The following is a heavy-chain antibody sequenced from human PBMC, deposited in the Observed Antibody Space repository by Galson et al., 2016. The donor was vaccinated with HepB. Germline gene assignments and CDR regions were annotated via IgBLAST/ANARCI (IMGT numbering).Heavy chain of an antibody. CDR3: ARDRGSYSPFDY. Sequence: SLRLSCAASGFTFSTYSMNWVRQAPGKGLEWVSYISSSSSAIFYADSVKGRFTISRDNAKNSLYLQMNSLRDEDTAVYYCARDRGSYSPFDYWGQRTLVTVSS. CDR2: ISSSSSAI. J-gene: IGHJ4*02. V-gene: IGHV3-48*02. CDR1: GFTFSTYS. D-gene: IGHD3-10*01.